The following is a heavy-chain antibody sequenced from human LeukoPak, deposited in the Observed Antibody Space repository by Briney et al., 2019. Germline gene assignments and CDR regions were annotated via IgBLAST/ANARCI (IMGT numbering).Heavy chain of an antibody. J-gene: IGHJ6*02. D-gene: IGHD2-8*02. CDR2: ISYDGSNK. V-gene: IGHV3-30-3*01. CDR1: GFTFSSYA. CDR3: ARSLLARTYYYYCMDV. Sequence: GRSLRLSCAASGFTFSSYAMHWVRQAPGKGLEWVAVISYDGSNKYYADSVEGRFTNSRDNSKNTLYLQMNSLRAEDTAVYYCARSLLARTYYYYCMDVWGQGTTVTVS.